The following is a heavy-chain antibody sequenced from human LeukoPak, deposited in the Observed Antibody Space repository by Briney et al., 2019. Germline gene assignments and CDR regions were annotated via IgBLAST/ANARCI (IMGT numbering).Heavy chain of an antibody. V-gene: IGHV3-21*01. Sequence: PGGSLRLSCAASGFTFSSYGMNWVRQAPGKGLEWVSSISSASSYIKYADSLEGRFTISRDNARSSLYLQMNSLRAEDTAVYYCARDYYGSGSYSSFDAFDIWGQGTMVIVSS. CDR2: ISSASSYI. D-gene: IGHD3-10*01. CDR1: GFTFSSYG. CDR3: ARDYYGSGSYSSFDAFDI. J-gene: IGHJ3*02.